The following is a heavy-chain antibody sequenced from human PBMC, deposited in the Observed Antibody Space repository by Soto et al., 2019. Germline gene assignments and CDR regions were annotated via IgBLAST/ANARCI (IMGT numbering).Heavy chain of an antibody. Sequence: SETLSLTCTVSGGSISSYYWSWIRQPPGKGLEWIGYIYYSGSTNYNPSLKSRVTISVDTSKNQFSLKLSSVTAADTAVYYCAREKLLDYGDYWFDPWGQGTLVTVSS. CDR1: GGSISSYY. CDR2: IYYSGST. CDR3: AREKLLDYGDYWFDP. V-gene: IGHV4-59*01. D-gene: IGHD4-17*01. J-gene: IGHJ5*02.